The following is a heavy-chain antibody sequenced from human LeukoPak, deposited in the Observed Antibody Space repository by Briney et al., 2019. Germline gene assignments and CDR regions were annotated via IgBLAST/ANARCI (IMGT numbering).Heavy chain of an antibody. V-gene: IGHV4-4*02. Sequence: PSGTLSLTCAVSGGSISSRNWWSWVRQPPGKGLEWIGEIYHSGSTNYNPSLKSRITISVDKSKNQFSLKLSSVTAADTAVYYCARGRGEGRGIAMVRGVRAPSYNWFDPWGHGTQVTVSS. CDR3: ARGRGEGRGIAMVRGVRAPSYNWFDP. D-gene: IGHD3-10*01. CDR2: IYHSGST. J-gene: IGHJ5*02. CDR1: GGSISSRNW.